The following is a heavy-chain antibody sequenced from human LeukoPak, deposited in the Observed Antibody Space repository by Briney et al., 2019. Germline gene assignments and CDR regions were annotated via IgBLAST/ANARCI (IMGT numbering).Heavy chain of an antibody. V-gene: IGHV4-59*05. D-gene: IGHD3-22*01. CDR2: IYYSGST. CDR1: GFTFSSYA. J-gene: IGHJ2*01. CDR3: AKNTYYYDSSGYPAPDWYFDL. Sequence: GSLRLSCAASGFTFSSYAMSWVRQAPGKGLEWIGSIYYSGSTYYNPSLKSRVTISVDTSKNQFSLKLSSVTAADTAVYYCAKNTYYYDSSGYPAPDWYFDLWGRGTLVTVSS.